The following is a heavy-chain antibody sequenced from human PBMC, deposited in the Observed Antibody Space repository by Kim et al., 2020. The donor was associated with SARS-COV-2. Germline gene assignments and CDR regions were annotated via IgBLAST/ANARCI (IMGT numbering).Heavy chain of an antibody. J-gene: IGHJ4*02. CDR3: ARNGVVAFDY. Sequence: SSTSYADSVKGRFTISRDNAKNPLYLQMNSLRAEDTAVYYCARNGVVAFDYWGQGTLVTVSS. CDR2: SST. V-gene: IGHV3-74*01. D-gene: IGHD2-15*01.